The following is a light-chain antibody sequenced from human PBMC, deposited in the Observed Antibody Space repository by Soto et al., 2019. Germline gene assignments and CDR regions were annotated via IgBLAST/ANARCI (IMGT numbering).Light chain of an antibody. CDR1: QNSSSY. Sequence: DIQMPQSPSSLSIYVGDRVTITCRASQNSSSYLNWYQQKPGKDPELLIYAASSLQSGVPSTFSGSGSGTDFTLTISSLQPEDFATYYCQQSYSTPFTFGPGTKVDIK. J-gene: IGKJ3*01. V-gene: IGKV1-39*01. CDR3: QQSYSTPFT. CDR2: AAS.